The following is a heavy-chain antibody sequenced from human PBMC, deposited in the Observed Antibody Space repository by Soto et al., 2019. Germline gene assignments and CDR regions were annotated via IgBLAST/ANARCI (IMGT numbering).Heavy chain of an antibody. CDR1: GFTLRTYT. Sequence: GGSLRLSCAASGFTLRTYTMNWVRQAPGKGLEWVSSISISSSDRYYADSVRGRFTISRDNAKNALYLQMNSLRADDTAVYFCVGGMNPIFGGQGTLVTVS. V-gene: IGHV3-21*06. J-gene: IGHJ4*01. CDR3: VGGMNPIF. CDR2: ISISSSDR. D-gene: IGHD3-3*02.